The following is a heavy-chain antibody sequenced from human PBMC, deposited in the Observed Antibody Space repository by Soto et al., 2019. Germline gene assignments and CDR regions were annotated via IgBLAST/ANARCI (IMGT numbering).Heavy chain of an antibody. Sequence: QVQLVESGGGVVQPGRSLRLSCAASGFTFSAYTMHWVRQAPGKGLEWVSLISYDEADKFYADSVKGRFTISRDMSKNTLYLQMTSLRSEDTAVYYCASRSGGGNFLDLWGQGTLVTVSS. D-gene: IGHD2-21*02. CDR2: ISYDEADK. CDR1: GFTFSAYT. CDR3: ASRSGGGNFLDL. J-gene: IGHJ5*02. V-gene: IGHV3-30-3*01.